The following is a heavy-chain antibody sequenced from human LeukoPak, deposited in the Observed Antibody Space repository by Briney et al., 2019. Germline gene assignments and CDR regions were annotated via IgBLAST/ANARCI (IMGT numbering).Heavy chain of an antibody. Sequence: GASVKVSCKASGYTFTGYYMHWVRQAPGQGLEWMGWINPNSGGTNYAQKFQGRVTMTRDTSISTAYMELSRLRSDDTAVYYCAGDLLARGDIVVVPAAMGYSADYWGQGTLVTVSS. D-gene: IGHD2-2*01. CDR2: INPNSGGT. CDR3: AGDLLARGDIVVVPAAMGYSADY. J-gene: IGHJ4*02. V-gene: IGHV1-2*02. CDR1: GYTFTGYY.